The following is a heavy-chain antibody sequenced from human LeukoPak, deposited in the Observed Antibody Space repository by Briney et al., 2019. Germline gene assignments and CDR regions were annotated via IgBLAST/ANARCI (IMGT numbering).Heavy chain of an antibody. D-gene: IGHD3-10*01. Sequence: GGSLRLSCAASGFTFSNYAMHWVRQAPGEGLEWVAVISYDGNNRYYADSVKGRFTISRDNSKNTLYLQMNSLRAEDTAVYYCAKDLVTMVRGVMDWGQGTLVTVSS. J-gene: IGHJ4*02. V-gene: IGHV3-30*04. CDR2: ISYDGNNR. CDR1: GFTFSNYA. CDR3: AKDLVTMVRGVMD.